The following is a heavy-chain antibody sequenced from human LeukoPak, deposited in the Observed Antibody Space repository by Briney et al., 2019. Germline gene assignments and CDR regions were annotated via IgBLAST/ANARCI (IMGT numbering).Heavy chain of an antibody. D-gene: IGHD3-16*01. CDR1: GYTFSSYA. J-gene: IGHJ3*01. Sequence: ASVKVSCKASGYTFSSYALSWVRQAPGQGLEWMGWIGAYNGNPDYTQSLQGRVTMTTDTSTSTAYMELRSLKSDDTAVYYCAREDPGGAFDVWGRGTMVTVS. V-gene: IGHV1-18*01. CDR2: IGAYNGNP. CDR3: AREDPGGAFDV.